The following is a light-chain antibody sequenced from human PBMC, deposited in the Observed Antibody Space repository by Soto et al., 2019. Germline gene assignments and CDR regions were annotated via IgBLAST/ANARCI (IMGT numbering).Light chain of an antibody. V-gene: IGKV1-13*02. CDR1: QGISGA. J-gene: IGKJ5*01. Sequence: AIQLTQSPSSLSQSVGDRVTITCRASQGISGALAWYQQKPGRAPTLLIYDASSLESGVPSRFSGSESGTDFTLTISSLQAEDFATYYCQQFHTYPVTFGQGTRLEIK. CDR2: DAS. CDR3: QQFHTYPVT.